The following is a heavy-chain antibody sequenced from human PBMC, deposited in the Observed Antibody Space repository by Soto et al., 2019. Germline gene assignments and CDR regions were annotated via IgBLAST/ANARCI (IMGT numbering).Heavy chain of an antibody. CDR1: GFTFSSYW. V-gene: IGHV3-74*01. D-gene: IGHD3-16*02. J-gene: IGHJ3*02. CDR2: INSDGSST. CDR3: ARGVPLGGFIGLSFHAFDI. Sequence: GGSLRLSCAASGFTFSSYWMHWVRQAPGKGLVWVSRINSDGSSTYYADSVKGRFTISRDNSKNTLYLQMNSLRAEDTAVYYCARGVPLGGFIGLSFHAFDIWGQGTMVTVSS.